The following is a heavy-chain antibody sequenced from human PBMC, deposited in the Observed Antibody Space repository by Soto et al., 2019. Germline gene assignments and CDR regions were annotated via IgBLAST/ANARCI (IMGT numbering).Heavy chain of an antibody. Sequence: QVQLVQSGAEVKKPGASVKVSCKASGYIFSDSGFSWVRQAPGQGLEWMGWISVYNGHTIYAQKFQGRLTMTTDTSTTTAYMELRSLRTDDSAVYYCARDRRDLLRGPDFDFGGQGTLVTVSS. CDR2: ISVYNGHT. CDR3: ARDRRDLLRGPDFDF. D-gene: IGHD3-10*01. V-gene: IGHV1-18*01. CDR1: GYIFSDSG. J-gene: IGHJ4*02.